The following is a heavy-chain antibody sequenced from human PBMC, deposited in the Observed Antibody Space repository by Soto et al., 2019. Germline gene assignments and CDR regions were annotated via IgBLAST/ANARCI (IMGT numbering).Heavy chain of an antibody. V-gene: IGHV4-39*01. CDR3: ARGDGDILTGYSPLWY. D-gene: IGHD3-9*01. J-gene: IGHJ4*02. CDR1: GGSISSSSYY. Sequence: PSETLSLTCTVSGGSISSSSYYWGWIRQPPGKGLEWIGSIYYSGSTYYNPSLKSRVTISVDTSKNQFSLKLSSVTAADTAVYYCARGDGDILTGYSPLWYWGQGTLVTVSS. CDR2: IYYSGST.